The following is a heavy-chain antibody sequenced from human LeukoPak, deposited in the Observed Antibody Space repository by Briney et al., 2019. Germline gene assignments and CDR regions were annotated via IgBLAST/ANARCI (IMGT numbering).Heavy chain of an antibody. D-gene: IGHD2-2*01. CDR1: GYTFTSYG. J-gene: IGHJ5*02. Sequence: ASVKVSCKASGYTFTSYGISWVRQAPGQGLEWMGWISAYNGNTNYAQKLQGRVTMTTDTSTSTAYMELRSLRSDDTAVYYCARDHDCSSTSCSAGRFDPWGQGTLVTASS. V-gene: IGHV1-18*01. CDR3: ARDHDCSSTSCSAGRFDP. CDR2: ISAYNGNT.